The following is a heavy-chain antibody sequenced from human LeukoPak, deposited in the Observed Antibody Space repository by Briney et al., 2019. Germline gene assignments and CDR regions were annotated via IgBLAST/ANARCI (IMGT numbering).Heavy chain of an antibody. CDR3: TRDQGRRDGWYYYNYMDV. J-gene: IGHJ6*03. CDR2: IRSKAYGGTT. CDR1: GFTFGDYA. Sequence: GGSLRLSCTASGFTFGDYAMSWVRQAPGKGLEWVGFIRSKAYGGTTEYAASVKGRFTISRDDSKSIAYLQMNSLKTEDTAVYYCTRDQGRRDGWYYYNYMDVWGKGTTVTVSS. V-gene: IGHV3-49*04. D-gene: IGHD5-24*01.